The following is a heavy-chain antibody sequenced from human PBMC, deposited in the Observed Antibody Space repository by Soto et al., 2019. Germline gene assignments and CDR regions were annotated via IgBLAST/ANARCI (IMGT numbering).Heavy chain of an antibody. J-gene: IGHJ4*02. Sequence: QVQLVESGGGVVQPGGSLRLSCVASGFTFSNYGMHWVRQAPGKGLEWVAVIWSDGSKKYYADSVKGRFTVSRDTAKNTLYLQMDSLRVVDTAVYYCGRGGSWSSDYWGQGTLVTVSS. CDR1: GFTFSNYG. CDR2: IWSDGSKK. CDR3: GRGGSWSSDY. V-gene: IGHV3-33*01. D-gene: IGHD6-13*01.